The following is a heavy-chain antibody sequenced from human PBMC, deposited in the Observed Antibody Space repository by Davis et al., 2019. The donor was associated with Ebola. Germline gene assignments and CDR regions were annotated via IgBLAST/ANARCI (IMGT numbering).Heavy chain of an antibody. CDR2: IYPGDSDT. V-gene: IGHV5-51*01. J-gene: IGHJ5*02. Sequence: GESLKISCKGSGYSFTSYWIGWVRQMPGKGLEWMGIIYPGDSDTRYSPSFQGQVTISADKSNSTAYLQWSSLKASDTAMYYCARHFEVVPAAIVLGLCWFDPWGQGTLVTVSS. CDR1: GYSFTSYW. CDR3: ARHFEVVPAAIVLGLCWFDP. D-gene: IGHD2-2*01.